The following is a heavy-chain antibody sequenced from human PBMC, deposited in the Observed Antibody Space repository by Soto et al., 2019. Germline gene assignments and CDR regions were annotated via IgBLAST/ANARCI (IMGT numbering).Heavy chain of an antibody. V-gene: IGHV1-18*04. CDR2: ISDYSGNA. D-gene: IGHD3-10*02. CDR1: GYIFSDYG. J-gene: IGHJ4*02. CDR3: AKRPSGTTWGESDY. Sequence: QVQVMQSGAEVKKPGDSVKVSCKSSGYIFSDYGINWVRQAPGQGLEWRGWISDYSGNANLAQKFQGRVTMTTDKSTRTAYMDLRRLRSDDTAVHYCAKRPSGTTWGESDYWGQGPLVTVSS.